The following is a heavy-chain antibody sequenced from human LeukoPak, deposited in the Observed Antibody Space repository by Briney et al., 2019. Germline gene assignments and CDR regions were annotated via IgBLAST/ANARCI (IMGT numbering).Heavy chain of an antibody. D-gene: IGHD5-12*01. Sequence: GGSLRLSCAASGFTFSSYGMHWVRQAPGKGLEWVAVISYDGSNKYYADSVKGRFTISRDNYKNTLYLQMNSLRAEDTAVYYCAKDKRSGYSGYYGMDVWGQWTTVTVSS. J-gene: IGHJ6*02. CDR2: ISYDGSNK. V-gene: IGHV3-30*18. CDR3: AKDKRSGYSGYYGMDV. CDR1: GFTFSSYG.